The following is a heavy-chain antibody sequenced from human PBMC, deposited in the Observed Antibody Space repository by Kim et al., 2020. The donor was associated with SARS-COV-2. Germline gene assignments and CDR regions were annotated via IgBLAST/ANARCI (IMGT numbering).Heavy chain of an antibody. CDR1: GFTFSDYY. V-gene: IGHV3-11*05. CDR3: ARDKGGAFHI. D-gene: IGHD3-16*01. Sequence: GGSLRLSCAASGFTFSDYYMSWIRQAPGKGLEWVSYISISGTYTNYADSVKGRFTISRHNAKNSLYLQMNSLRAEDTAVYYCARDKGGAFHIWGQGTMVTVSS. CDR2: ISISGTYT. J-gene: IGHJ3*02.